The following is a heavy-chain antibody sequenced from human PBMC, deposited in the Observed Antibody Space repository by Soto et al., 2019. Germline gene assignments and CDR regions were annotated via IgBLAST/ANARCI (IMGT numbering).Heavy chain of an antibody. J-gene: IGHJ4*02. Sequence: GSLRLSCAASGXTFGDYCMHWVRQPPGKGLECVSFIHSDGSTNYKDSVRGRFTISRDNSKNTLYIQMERLRVDDTAVYFCARDASGPFDYWGQGTLGTVSS. V-gene: IGHV3-53*01. CDR3: ARDASGPFDY. CDR2: IHSDGST. D-gene: IGHD6-19*01. CDR1: GXTFGDYC.